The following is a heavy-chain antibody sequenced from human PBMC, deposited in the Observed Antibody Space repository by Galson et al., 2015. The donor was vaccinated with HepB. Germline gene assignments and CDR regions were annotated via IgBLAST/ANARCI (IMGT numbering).Heavy chain of an antibody. CDR1: GYTFTSYG. V-gene: IGHV1-18*01. Sequence: SVKVSCKASGYTFTSYGISWVRQAPGQGLEWMGWISAYNGNTNYAQKLQGRVTMTTDTSTSTAYMELRSLRSDDTAVYYCASSRSSSWYQAFDIWGQRTMVTVSS. CDR3: ASSRSSSWYQAFDI. J-gene: IGHJ3*02. CDR2: ISAYNGNT. D-gene: IGHD6-13*01.